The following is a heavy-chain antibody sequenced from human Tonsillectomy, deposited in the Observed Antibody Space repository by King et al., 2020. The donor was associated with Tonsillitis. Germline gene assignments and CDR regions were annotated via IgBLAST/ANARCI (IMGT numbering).Heavy chain of an antibody. D-gene: IGHD3-22*01. CDR3: ARSGHSDSSGSKDAFDI. J-gene: IGHJ3*02. CDR2: IYSSGST. V-gene: IGHV4-4*07. Sequence: QLQESGPGLVKPSETLSLTCTVSGDSSSNYYWSWIRQPAGKGLEWIGRIYSSGSTNYNPSLKSRVTMSVDTSKNQFSLKLSSVTAADTAVYYCARSGHSDSSGSKDAFDIWGQGTMVTVSS. CDR1: GDSSSNYY.